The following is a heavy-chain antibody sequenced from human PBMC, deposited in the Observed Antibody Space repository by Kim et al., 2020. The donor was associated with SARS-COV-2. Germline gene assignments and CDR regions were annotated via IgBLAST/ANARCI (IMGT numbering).Heavy chain of an antibody. Sequence: GGSLRLSCAASGFTFNNYGLAWVRQAPGKGLEWVSTITRSGGSTYYADSVRGRFTISRDNSNNALYLQMNSLRAEDTAIYYCAKVFWAVETLDPFDYWGQGTLVTVSS. CDR2: ITRSGGST. V-gene: IGHV3-23*01. CDR1: GFTFNNYG. D-gene: IGHD3-16*01. J-gene: IGHJ4*02. CDR3: AKVFWAVETLDPFDY.